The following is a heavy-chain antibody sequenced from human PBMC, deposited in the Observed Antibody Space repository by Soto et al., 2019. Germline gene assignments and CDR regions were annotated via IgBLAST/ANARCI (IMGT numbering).Heavy chain of an antibody. CDR1: GFTFSNAW. V-gene: IGHV3-15*07. CDR2: IKSKTDGGTT. J-gene: IGHJ6*02. D-gene: IGHD3-3*01. CDR3: TTDRRFGPDSVITIFGVVPTTNYYYYYGMDV. Sequence: GGSLRLSCAASGFTFSNAWMNWVRQAPGKGLEWVGRIKSKTDGGTTDYAAPVKGRFTISRDDSKNTLYLQMNSLKTEDTAVYYCTTDRRFGPDSVITIFGVVPTTNYYYYYGMDVWGQGTTVSVSS.